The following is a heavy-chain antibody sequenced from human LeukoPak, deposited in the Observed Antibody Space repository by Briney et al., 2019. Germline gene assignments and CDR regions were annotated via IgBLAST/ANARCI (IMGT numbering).Heavy chain of an antibody. CDR3: VKDLLGSSSWSNYYYYYGMDV. Sequence: GGSLRLSCAASGFTFSNYGLHWVRQAPGKGLEWLAVISYDGRNKYYADSVKGRFTISRDNSKNTLYLQMNSLRAEDTAVYYCVKDLLGSSSWSNYYYYYGMDVWGQGTTVTVSS. D-gene: IGHD6-13*01. J-gene: IGHJ6*02. CDR1: GFTFSNYG. CDR2: ISYDGRNK. V-gene: IGHV3-30*18.